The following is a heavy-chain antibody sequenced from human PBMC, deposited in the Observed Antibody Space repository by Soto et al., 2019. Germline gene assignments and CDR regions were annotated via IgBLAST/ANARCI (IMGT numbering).Heavy chain of an antibody. D-gene: IGHD3-3*01. J-gene: IGHJ6*02. Sequence: QAQLVQSGAEVKKPGASVKVSCKASGYTFTSYDINWVRQAPGQGLEWLGWMDPNSGGTGYAQNFQGRVTMTRNISINTAHMELSRLRSEDTAVYYCARERKFDFWRKGLDVWGQGTTVTVSS. CDR1: GYTFTSYD. V-gene: IGHV1-8*01. CDR3: ARERKFDFWRKGLDV. CDR2: MDPNSGGT.